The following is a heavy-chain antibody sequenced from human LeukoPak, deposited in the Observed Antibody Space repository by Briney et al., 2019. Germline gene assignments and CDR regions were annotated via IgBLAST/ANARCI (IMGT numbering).Heavy chain of an antibody. Sequence: GGSPRLSCAASGFIFSNYAISWVRQVPGRGLEWVSTISSRGDSTYVADSVKSRFTISRDNSKNSLYLQMNTVRAEDTAVYYCVKGPRPDITVAHTVENWGQGTLVTVSS. J-gene: IGHJ4*02. CDR3: VKGPRPDITVAHTVEN. CDR2: ISSRGDST. CDR1: GFIFSNYA. D-gene: IGHD6-19*01. V-gene: IGHV3-23*01.